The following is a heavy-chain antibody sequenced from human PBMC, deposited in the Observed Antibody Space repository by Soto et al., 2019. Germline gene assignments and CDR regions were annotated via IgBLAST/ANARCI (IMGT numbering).Heavy chain of an antibody. Sequence: GASVKVSCKSSGYTFTSYAMHCVRQAPEQRLEWMGWINAGNGNTKYSQKFQGRVTITRDTSASTAYMELSSLRSEDTAVYYCARGDIVVVPAAPDAFDIWGQGTMVTVSS. CDR2: INAGNGNT. D-gene: IGHD2-2*01. J-gene: IGHJ3*02. V-gene: IGHV1-3*01. CDR3: ARGDIVVVPAAPDAFDI. CDR1: GYTFTSYA.